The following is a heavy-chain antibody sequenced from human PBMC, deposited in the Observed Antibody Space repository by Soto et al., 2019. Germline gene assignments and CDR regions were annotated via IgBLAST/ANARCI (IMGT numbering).Heavy chain of an antibody. V-gene: IGHV4-34*01. CDR1: GGSFSGYY. J-gene: IGHJ4*02. CDR3: ARSSRGIAARRIFDY. Sequence: PSETLSLTCAVYGGSFSGYYWSWIRQPPGKGLEWIGEINHSGSTNYNPSLKSRVTISVDTSKNQFSLKLSSVTAADTAVYYCARSSRGIAARRIFDYWGQGTLVTVSS. D-gene: IGHD6-6*01. CDR2: INHSGST.